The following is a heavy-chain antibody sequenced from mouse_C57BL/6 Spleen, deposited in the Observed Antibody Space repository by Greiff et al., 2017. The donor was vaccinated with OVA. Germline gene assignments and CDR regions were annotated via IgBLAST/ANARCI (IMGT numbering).Heavy chain of an antibody. CDR3: ARLDLYWFAY. CDR2: ISGGGGNT. J-gene: IGHJ3*01. V-gene: IGHV5-9*04. Sequence: EVKVEESGGGLVKPGGSLKLSCAASGFTFSSYTMSWVRQTPEKRLEWVATISGGGGNTYYPDSVKGRFTISRDNAKNTLYLQMSSLRSEDTAVNYCARLDLYWFAYWGQGTLVTVSA. CDR1: GFTFSSYT.